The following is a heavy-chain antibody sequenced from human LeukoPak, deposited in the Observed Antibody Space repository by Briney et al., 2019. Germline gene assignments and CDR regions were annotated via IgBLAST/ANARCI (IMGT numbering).Heavy chain of an antibody. Sequence: PGGSLRLSCAASGFTFSSYGMHWVRQAPGKGLEWVAVIWYDGNNKYYADSVKGRFTISRDNSKNTLYLQMNNLRAEDTAVYYCARSTSSEYDIYHVDYWGQGTLVTVSS. D-gene: IGHD3-9*01. CDR3: ARSTSSEYDIYHVDY. J-gene: IGHJ4*02. CDR1: GFTFSSYG. V-gene: IGHV3-33*01. CDR2: IWYDGNNK.